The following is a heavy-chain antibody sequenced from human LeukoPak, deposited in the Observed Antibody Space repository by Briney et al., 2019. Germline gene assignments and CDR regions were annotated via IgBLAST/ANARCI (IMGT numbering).Heavy chain of an antibody. CDR2: IIPILGIA. D-gene: IGHD3-22*01. CDR3: ARGLTGYYDSSGYSDY. CDR1: GGTFSSYA. V-gene: IGHV1-69*04. J-gene: IGHJ4*02. Sequence: RASVKVSCKASGGTFSSYAISWVRQAPGQGLEWMGRIIPILGIANYAQKFQGRVTITADKSTSTAYMELSSLRSEDTAVYYCARGLTGYYDSSGYSDYWGQGTLVTVSS.